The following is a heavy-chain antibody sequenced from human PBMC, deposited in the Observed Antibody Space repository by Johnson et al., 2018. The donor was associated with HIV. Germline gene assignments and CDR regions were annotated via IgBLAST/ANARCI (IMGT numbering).Heavy chain of an antibody. J-gene: IGHJ3*01. CDR2: IKQDGSEK. CDR1: GFTLSSYW. D-gene: IGHD3-22*01. Sequence: VLLVESGGGSVQPGGSLRVSCAASGFTLSSYWMSWVRQAPGKGLEWVAHIKQDGSEKYYVDSVKGRFTISRDNAKNSLYLEMNSLRADDTAVYYCARDTAEVIIVHVAFALWGQGTMVAVSS. V-gene: IGHV3-7*01. CDR3: ARDTAEVIIVHVAFAL.